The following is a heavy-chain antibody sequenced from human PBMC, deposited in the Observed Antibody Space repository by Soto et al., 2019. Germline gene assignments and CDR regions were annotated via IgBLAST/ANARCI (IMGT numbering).Heavy chain of an antibody. CDR1: GFTFDDYA. CDR2: ISWNSGSI. J-gene: IGHJ2*01. V-gene: IGHV3-9*01. D-gene: IGHD3-22*01. Sequence: PGGSLRLSCAASGFTFDDYAMHWVRQAPGKGLEWVSGISWNSGSIGYADSVKGRFTISRDNAKNSLYLQMNSLRAEDTALYYCAKDYYYDSSGYLKNWYFDLWGRGTLVTVSS. CDR3: AKDYYYDSSGYLKNWYFDL.